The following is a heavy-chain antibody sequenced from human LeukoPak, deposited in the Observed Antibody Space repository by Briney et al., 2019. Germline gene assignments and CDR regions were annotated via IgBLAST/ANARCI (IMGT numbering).Heavy chain of an antibody. J-gene: IGHJ4*02. V-gene: IGHV4-39*07. CDR3: ARGGYSSGWYGY. D-gene: IGHD6-19*01. CDR1: GGSISSSSYY. Sequence: SETLSLTCTVSGGSISSSSYYWGWIRQPPGKGLEWIGSIYYSGSTYYNPSLKSRVTISVDTSKNQFSLKLSSVTAADTAVYYCARGGYSSGWYGYWGQGTLVTVTS. CDR2: IYYSGST.